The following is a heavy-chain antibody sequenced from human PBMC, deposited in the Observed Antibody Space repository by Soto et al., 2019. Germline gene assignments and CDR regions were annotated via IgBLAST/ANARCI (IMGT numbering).Heavy chain of an antibody. CDR3: VSDRTEYGSYGSSYSDVFDI. CDR2: INRDGTEK. V-gene: IGHV3-7*05. CDR1: GFTFNAYW. J-gene: IGHJ3*02. Sequence: EVQLVESGGGLVQPGGSLRLSCAASGFTFNAYWMTWVRQAPGKGLEWVANINRDGTEKNYVDSVKGRFTVSRDNAKNSLHLQMYSLRAEDTAVYYCVSDRTEYGSYGSSYSDVFDICGQGTKVIVSS. D-gene: IGHD6-6*01.